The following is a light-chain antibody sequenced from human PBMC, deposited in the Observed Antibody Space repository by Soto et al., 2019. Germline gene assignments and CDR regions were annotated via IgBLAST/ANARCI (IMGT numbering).Light chain of an antibody. Sequence: EIVLTQSPATLSLSPGERATLSCRASQSVSSYLAWYQQKPGQAPRLLIYDASNRATGIPARFSGSGSGTVFTLTISSLEPEDFAVYYCQQSNNWPSLGPGTKVDIK. CDR2: DAS. V-gene: IGKV3-11*01. J-gene: IGKJ3*01. CDR3: QQSNNWPS. CDR1: QSVSSY.